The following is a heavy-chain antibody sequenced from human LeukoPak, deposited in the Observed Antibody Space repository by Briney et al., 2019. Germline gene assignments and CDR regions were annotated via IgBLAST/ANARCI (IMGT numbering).Heavy chain of an antibody. D-gene: IGHD1-1*01. CDR2: ITAIDGRT. Sequence: GGSLRLPCVASGFTFSSTTMGWVRQAPGRGLEWVSSITAIDGRTYYADSVRGRFTISRDNSKNTVYLQLNSLRAGDTAVYYCAKESGSRRLGNFDYWGQGTLVTVSS. V-gene: IGHV3-23*01. CDR3: AKESGSRRLGNFDY. J-gene: IGHJ4*02. CDR1: GFTFSSTT.